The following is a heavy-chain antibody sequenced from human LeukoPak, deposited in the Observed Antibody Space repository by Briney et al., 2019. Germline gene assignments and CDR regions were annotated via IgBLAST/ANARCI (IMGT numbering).Heavy chain of an antibody. D-gene: IGHD6-6*01. CDR1: GFTFSGYW. V-gene: IGHV3-7*01. CDR2: IKQDGSEK. CDR3: ARDDDSSSPELDY. J-gene: IGHJ4*02. Sequence: GGSLRLSCAASGFTFSGYWMSWVRQAPGKGLEWVANIKQDGSEKYYVDSVKGRFTISRDNAKNSLYLQMNSLRAEDTAVYYCARDDDSSSPELDYWGQGTLVTVSS.